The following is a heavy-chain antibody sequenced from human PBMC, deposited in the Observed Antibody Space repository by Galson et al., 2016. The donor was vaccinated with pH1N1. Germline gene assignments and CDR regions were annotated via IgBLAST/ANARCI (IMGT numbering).Heavy chain of an antibody. CDR2: IYYTGSS. CDR3: ARRFSEFLGGLPADAFDI. J-gene: IGHJ3*02. Sequence: TLSLTCTVSGGSISSDASYWSWIRQHPGKGLEWIGYIYYTGSSYYNPSLKSRVSISLDTSKNRFSLELSSVTAADTAVYYCARRFSEFLGGLPADAFDIWGQGTMVTVSS. D-gene: IGHD3-10*01. CDR1: GGSISSDASY. V-gene: IGHV4-31*03.